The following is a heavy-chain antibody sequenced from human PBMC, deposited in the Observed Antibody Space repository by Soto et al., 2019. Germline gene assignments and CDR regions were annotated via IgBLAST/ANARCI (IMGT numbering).Heavy chain of an antibody. CDR1: GGTFSSYT. D-gene: IGHD2-2*01. Sequence: QVQLVQSGAEVKKPGSSVKVSCKASGGTFSSYTISWVRQAPGPGLEWMGRIIPILGIANYAQKFQGRVTITADKSTSTAYMELSSLRSEDTAVYYCALGIVVVPAAMKGAFDIWGQGTMVTVSS. CDR2: IIPILGIA. J-gene: IGHJ3*02. CDR3: ALGIVVVPAAMKGAFDI. V-gene: IGHV1-69*02.